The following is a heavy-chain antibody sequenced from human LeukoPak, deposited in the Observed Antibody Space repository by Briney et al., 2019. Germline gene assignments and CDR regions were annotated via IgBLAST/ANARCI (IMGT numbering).Heavy chain of an antibody. J-gene: IGHJ4*02. CDR1: GFTVSSNY. D-gene: IGHD3-10*01. CDR2: IYSGGST. Sequence: GGSLRLSCAASGFTVSSNYMSWVRQALGKGLEWVSVIYSGGSTYYADSVKGRFTISRDNSKNTLYLQMNSLRAEDTAVYYCASTRQWFGELLFDYWGQGTLVTVSS. V-gene: IGHV3-53*01. CDR3: ASTRQWFGELLFDY.